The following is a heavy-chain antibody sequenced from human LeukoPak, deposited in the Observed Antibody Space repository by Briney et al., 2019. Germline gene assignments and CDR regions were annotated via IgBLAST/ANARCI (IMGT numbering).Heavy chain of an antibody. V-gene: IGHV1-18*01. CDR3: ARGGITMVRGVIWTLDY. CDR1: GYTFTSYG. CDR2: ISAYNGNT. J-gene: IGHJ4*02. Sequence: ASVKVSCKASGYTFTSYGISWVRQAPGQGLEWMGWISAYNGNTNYAQKLQGRVTMTTDTSTSTAYMELRSLRSDDTAVYYCARGGITMVRGVIWTLDYWGQGTLVTVSS. D-gene: IGHD3-10*01.